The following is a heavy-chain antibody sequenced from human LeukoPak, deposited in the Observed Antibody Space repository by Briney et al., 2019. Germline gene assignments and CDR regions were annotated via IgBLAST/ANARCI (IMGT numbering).Heavy chain of an antibody. Sequence: SETLSLTCTVSGYSISSGYYWGWIRQPPGKGLEWIGSIYHSGSTYYNPSLKSRVTISVDTSKNQFSLKLSSVTAADTALYYCARGNGYRYDYWGQGTLVTVSS. CDR3: ARGNGYRYDY. CDR1: GYSISSGYY. CDR2: IYHSGST. D-gene: IGHD5-18*01. V-gene: IGHV4-38-2*02. J-gene: IGHJ4*02.